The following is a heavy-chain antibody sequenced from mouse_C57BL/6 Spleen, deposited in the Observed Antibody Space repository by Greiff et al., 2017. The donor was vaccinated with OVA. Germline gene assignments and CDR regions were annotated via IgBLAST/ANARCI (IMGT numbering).Heavy chain of an antibody. Sequence: QVQLKESGPELVKPGASVKISCKASGYAFSSSWMNWVKQRPGKGLEWIGRIYPGDGDTNYNGKFKGKATLTADKSSSTAYMQLSSLTSEDSAVYFCARSRDYYGSSPYYWGQGTTLTVSS. D-gene: IGHD1-1*01. CDR3: ARSRDYYGSSPYY. J-gene: IGHJ2*01. V-gene: IGHV1-82*01. CDR2: IYPGDGDT. CDR1: GYAFSSSW.